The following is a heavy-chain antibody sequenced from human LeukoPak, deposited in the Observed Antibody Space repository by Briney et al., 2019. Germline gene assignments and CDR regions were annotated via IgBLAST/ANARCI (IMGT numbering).Heavy chain of an antibody. Sequence: ASVKVSCKASGYTFTSYGITWVRQAPGQGLGWMGWISTYNGNTNHAQKFQGRVTMITDTSTSTAYMELRSLRSDDTAVYYCARAPERLGWFDPWGQGTLVTVSS. D-gene: IGHD1-1*01. CDR3: ARAPERLGWFDP. CDR2: ISTYNGNT. J-gene: IGHJ5*02. CDR1: GYTFTSYG. V-gene: IGHV1-18*01.